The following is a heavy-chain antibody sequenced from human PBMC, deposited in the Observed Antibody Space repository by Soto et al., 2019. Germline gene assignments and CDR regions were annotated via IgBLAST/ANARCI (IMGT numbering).Heavy chain of an antibody. CDR2: INPNSGVT. V-gene: IGHV1-2*02. Sequence: ASVKVSCKASGYTFTGYYLHWVRQAPGQGLEWMAWINPNSGVTNYAQKFQGRVTMTRDTSISTAYMELSSLTIDDTAAYYCARSWGRTSDLDSWGKGTLVTFFS. CDR1: GYTFTGYY. D-gene: IGHD3-16*01. CDR3: ARSWGRTSDLDS. J-gene: IGHJ4*02.